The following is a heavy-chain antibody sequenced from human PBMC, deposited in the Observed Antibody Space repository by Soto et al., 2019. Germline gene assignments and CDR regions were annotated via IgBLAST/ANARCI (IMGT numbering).Heavy chain of an antibody. CDR3: ARGRHDYGDYENYYYYMDV. V-gene: IGHV1-69*02. CDR2: IIPILGIA. J-gene: IGHJ6*03. D-gene: IGHD4-17*01. Sequence: GASVKVSCKESGGTLSSYTSRWVRQATRQGLEWMGRIIPILGIANYAQKFQGRVTITADKSTSTAYMELSSLRSEDTAVYYCARGRHDYGDYENYYYYMDVWGKGTTVTVSS. CDR1: GGTLSSYT.